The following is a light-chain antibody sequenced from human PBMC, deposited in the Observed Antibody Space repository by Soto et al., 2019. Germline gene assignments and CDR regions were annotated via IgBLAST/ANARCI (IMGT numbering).Light chain of an antibody. CDR1: SSNIGAGFD. CDR3: QSYDSSLSGVV. CDR2: GNL. Sequence: QSVLTQPPSVSGAPGQRVTISCTGSSSNIGAGFDVHWYQQLPGTAPKLLIYGNLNRPSGVPDRFSGSKSGTSASLAITGLQDEDEADYYCQSYDSSLSGVVFGGGTKLTVL. V-gene: IGLV1-40*01. J-gene: IGLJ2*01.